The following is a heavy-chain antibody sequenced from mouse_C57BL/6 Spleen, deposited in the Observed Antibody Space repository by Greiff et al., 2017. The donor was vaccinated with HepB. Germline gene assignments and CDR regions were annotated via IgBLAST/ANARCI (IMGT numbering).Heavy chain of an antibody. CDR2: IYPGDGDT. Sequence: QVQLQQSGPELVKPGASVKISCKASGYAFSSSWMNWVKQRPGKGLEWIGRIYPGDGDTNYNGKFKGKATLTADKSSSTAYMRLSSLTSEDSAVYFCARDSNPWYFDYWGQGTSLTVSS. D-gene: IGHD2-5*01. V-gene: IGHV1-82*01. CDR3: ARDSNPWYFDY. CDR1: GYAFSSSW. J-gene: IGHJ2*02.